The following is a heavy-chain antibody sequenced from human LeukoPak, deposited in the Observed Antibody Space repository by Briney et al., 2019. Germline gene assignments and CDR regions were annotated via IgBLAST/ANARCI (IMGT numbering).Heavy chain of an antibody. V-gene: IGHV4-59*12. J-gene: IGHJ6*03. CDR3: ARRGPGNSSGYYYYYYYMDV. CDR2: IYYSGST. Sequence: SETLSLTCTVSGGSISSYYWSWIRQPPGKGLEWIGYIYYSGSTNYNPPLKSRVTISVDTSKNQFSLKPSSVTAADTAVYYCARRGPGNSSGYYYYYYYMDVWGKGTTVTISS. D-gene: IGHD3-22*01. CDR1: GGSISSYY.